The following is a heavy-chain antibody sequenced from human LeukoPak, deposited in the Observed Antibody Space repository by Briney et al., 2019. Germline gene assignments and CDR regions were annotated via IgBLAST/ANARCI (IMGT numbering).Heavy chain of an antibody. V-gene: IGHV3-23*01. Sequence: PGGSLRLSCAASGFTFSVYAMSWVRQAPGKGLEWVSAISGSGGSTYYADSVKGRFTISRDNSKNTLYLQMNSLRAEDTAVYYCAKERGLLWSGGQVDYWGQGTLVTVSS. D-gene: IGHD3-10*01. CDR3: AKERGLLWSGGQVDY. CDR1: GFTFSVYA. J-gene: IGHJ4*02. CDR2: ISGSGGST.